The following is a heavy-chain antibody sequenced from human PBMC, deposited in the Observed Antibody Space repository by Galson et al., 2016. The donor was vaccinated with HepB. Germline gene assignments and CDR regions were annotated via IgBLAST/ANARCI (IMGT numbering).Heavy chain of an antibody. J-gene: IGHJ4*02. CDR2: VWYDGSNI. D-gene: IGHD3-3*01. CDR1: GFTFSSYG. CDR3: AKDLTIFGMIMSPGD. Sequence: SLRLSCAASGFTFSSYGLHWVRQAPGKGLEWVAFVWYDGSNIIYGDSAKGRFTISRDNSKNTLYLQMNSLRPEDTAVYYCAKDLTIFGMIMSPGDWGQGTLVTVSS. V-gene: IGHV3-30*02.